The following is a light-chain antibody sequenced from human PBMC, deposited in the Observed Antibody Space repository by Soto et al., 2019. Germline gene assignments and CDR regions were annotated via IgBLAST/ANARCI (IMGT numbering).Light chain of an antibody. CDR2: AIS. V-gene: IGKV1-39*01. J-gene: IGKJ1*01. Sequence: DIPMTQSPSSLSASVGDRVTITCRASQTISKYLNWYQQKPGRAPKVLIYAISTLQSGVPSRFSGSGSGTDFTLTISSLHPEDFATYYCQQSDSTLWTFGQGTQVDIK. CDR1: QTISKY. CDR3: QQSDSTLWT.